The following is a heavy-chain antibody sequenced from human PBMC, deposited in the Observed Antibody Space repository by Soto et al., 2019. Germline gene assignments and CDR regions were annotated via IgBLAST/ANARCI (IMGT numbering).Heavy chain of an antibody. CDR1: GGSVSDYY. V-gene: IGHV4-59*02. J-gene: IGHJ6*02. Sequence: PSETLSLTCSVSGGSVSDYYWSWIRQPPGKGLEWIGYIYYTGSTKYNPSLKSRVTISADTSKNQFSLRMSSVTAADTAVYYCATYHPPPNPFSEYYYGMDVWGQGTTVTVSS. D-gene: IGHD2-2*01. CDR2: IYYTGST. CDR3: ATYHPPPNPFSEYYYGMDV.